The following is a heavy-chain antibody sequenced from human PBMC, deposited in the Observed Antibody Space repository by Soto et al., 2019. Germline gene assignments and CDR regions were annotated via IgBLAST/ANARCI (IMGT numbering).Heavy chain of an antibody. D-gene: IGHD3-3*01. CDR2: MNPNSGNT. V-gene: IGHV1-8*01. Sequence: QVQLVQSGAEVKKPGASVKVSCKASGYTFTSYDINWVRQATGQGLEWMGWMNPNSGNTGYAQKFQGRVTMTRNTSISTAYMELSSLRSEDTAVYYCARVSSSRTRITIFGVVKTQDNWFDPWGQGTLVTVSS. J-gene: IGHJ5*02. CDR3: ARVSSSRTRITIFGVVKTQDNWFDP. CDR1: GYTFTSYD.